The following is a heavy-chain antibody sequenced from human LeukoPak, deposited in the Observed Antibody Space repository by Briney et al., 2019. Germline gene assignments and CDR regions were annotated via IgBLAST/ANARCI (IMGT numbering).Heavy chain of an antibody. CDR1: GYTLTELS. CDR2: FDPEDGET. V-gene: IGHV1-24*01. Sequence: ASVKVSCKVSGYTLTELSMHWVRQAPGKGLEWMGGFDPEDGETIYAQKFQGRVTMTEDTSTDTVYMELSSLRSEDTAVYYCATGGWELGTFDYWGQGTLVTVSS. D-gene: IGHD1-26*01. J-gene: IGHJ4*02. CDR3: ATGGWELGTFDY.